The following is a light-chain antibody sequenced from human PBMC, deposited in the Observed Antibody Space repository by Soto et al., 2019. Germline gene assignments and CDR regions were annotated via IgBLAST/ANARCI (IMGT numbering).Light chain of an antibody. CDR2: EVI. J-gene: IGLJ3*02. CDR3: CSYTSSDTHLV. Sequence: QLVLTQPASVSGSPGQSITISCTGSSSDVGGYNYVSWYQQHPGKAPKLMIYEVINRPSGVSSRFSGSKSGNTASLTISGLQAEDEADYHCCSYTSSDTHLVFGGGTKVTVL. V-gene: IGLV2-14*01. CDR1: SSDVGGYNY.